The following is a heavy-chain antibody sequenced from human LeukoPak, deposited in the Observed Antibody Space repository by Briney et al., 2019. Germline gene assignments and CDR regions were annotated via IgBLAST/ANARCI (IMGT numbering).Heavy chain of an antibody. D-gene: IGHD3-22*01. CDR3: AKSEYYYDSSGYSDY. Sequence: TGGSLRLSCAASGFTFSSYAMSWVRQAPGKGLEWVSAISGSGGSTYYVDSVKGRFTISRDNSKNTLYLQMNSLRAEDTAVYYCAKSEYYYDSSGYSDYWGQGTLVTVSS. V-gene: IGHV3-23*01. CDR1: GFTFSSYA. J-gene: IGHJ4*02. CDR2: ISGSGGST.